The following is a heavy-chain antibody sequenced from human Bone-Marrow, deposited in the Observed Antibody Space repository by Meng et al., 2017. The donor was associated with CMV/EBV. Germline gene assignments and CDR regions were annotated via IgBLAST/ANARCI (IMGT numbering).Heavy chain of an antibody. CDR1: GFTFDDYG. CDR3: ARDRLSPRFARTYYDFWSGYLGPHYFEY. D-gene: IGHD3-3*01. J-gene: IGHJ4*02. V-gene: IGHV3-20*04. Sequence: GESLKISCAASGFTFDDYGMSWVRQAPGKGLEWVSGINWNGGSTGYADSVKGRFTISRDNAKNSLYLQMNSLRAEDTALYYCARDRLSPRFARTYYDFWSGYLGPHYFEYWGQGNLVNVSS. CDR2: INWNGGST.